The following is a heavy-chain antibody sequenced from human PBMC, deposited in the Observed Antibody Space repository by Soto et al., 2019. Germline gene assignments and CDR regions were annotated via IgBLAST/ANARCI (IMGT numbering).Heavy chain of an antibody. CDR1: GGSISSGDYY. D-gene: IGHD3-10*01. CDR2: IYYSGTT. Sequence: QVHLQESGPGLVKPSQTLSLTCTVSGGSISSGDYYWTWIRQPPGKGLEWIGYIYYSGTTYYNPSLKSRVTISVDTSKNQFSLKLTSVTAADTAVYYCAREDYYYGSGSYYIWGQGTLVTVSS. CDR3: AREDYYYGSGSYYI. V-gene: IGHV4-30-4*01. J-gene: IGHJ4*02.